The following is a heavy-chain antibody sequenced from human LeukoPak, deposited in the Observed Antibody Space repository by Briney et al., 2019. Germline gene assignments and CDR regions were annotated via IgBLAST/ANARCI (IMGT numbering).Heavy chain of an antibody. D-gene: IGHD3-3*01. CDR3: ARVGSVTNFGVVSYYFDY. CDR2: IYPDDSDS. Sequence: GESLKISCKASGYSFDYYWIAWVRQMPGKGLEWMGIIYPDDSDSTYSPSFQGQVTISVDKSINTAYLQWSSLKASNTAIYYCARVGSVTNFGVVSYYFDYWGQGTLVTVSS. J-gene: IGHJ4*02. V-gene: IGHV5-51*01. CDR1: GYSFDYYW.